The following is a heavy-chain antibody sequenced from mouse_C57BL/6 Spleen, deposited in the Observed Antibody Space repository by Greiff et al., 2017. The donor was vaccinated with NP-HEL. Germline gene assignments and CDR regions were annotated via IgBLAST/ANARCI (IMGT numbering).Heavy chain of an antibody. D-gene: IGHD1-1*01. Sequence: VQLQQSGAELVKPGASVKLSCKASGYTFTSYWMHWVKQRPGRGLEWIGRIDPNSGGTKYNEKFKSKATLTVDKPSSTAYMQLSSLTSEDSAVYYCARNYYGSSTLAWFAYWGQGTLVTVSA. CDR1: GYTFTSYW. J-gene: IGHJ3*01. CDR3: ARNYYGSSTLAWFAY. CDR2: IDPNSGGT. V-gene: IGHV1-72*01.